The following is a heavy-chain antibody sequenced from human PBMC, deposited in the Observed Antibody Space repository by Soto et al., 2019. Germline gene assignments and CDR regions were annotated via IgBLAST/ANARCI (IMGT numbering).Heavy chain of an antibody. CDR1: GFTFSSYA. CDR2: ISGSGGST. CDR3: AKDRLGYCSGGRCSDGFDY. D-gene: IGHD2-15*01. V-gene: IGHV3-23*01. J-gene: IGHJ4*02. Sequence: AGGSLRLSCAASGFTFSSYAMSWVVQARGKGLEWVSAISGSGGSTYYADSVKGRFTISRDNSKNTLYLQMNSLRAEDTAVYYCAKDRLGYCSGGRCSDGFDYCGQGTLVTVSS.